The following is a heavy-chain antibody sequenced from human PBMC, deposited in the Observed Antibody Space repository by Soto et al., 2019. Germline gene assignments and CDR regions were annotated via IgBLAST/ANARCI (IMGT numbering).Heavy chain of an antibody. D-gene: IGHD1-26*01. CDR2: LNQDGSQK. Sequence: PGGSLRLSCAASGFTFTDYWMSWVRQAPGKGLEWVANLNQDGSQKNCVDSLKGRFTISRDNAKSSVYLQLNSLRAEDTAVYYCARDKFSGTHYVRGVTYCFDYWGQGALVTVSS. V-gene: IGHV3-7*03. CDR1: GFTFTDYW. CDR3: ARDKFSGTHYVRGVTYCFDY. J-gene: IGHJ4*02.